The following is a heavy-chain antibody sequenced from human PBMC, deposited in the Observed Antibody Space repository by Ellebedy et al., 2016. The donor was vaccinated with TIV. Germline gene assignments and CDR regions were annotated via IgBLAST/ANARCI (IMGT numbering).Heavy chain of an antibody. CDR2: INAKRGAT. V-gene: IGHV1-2*02. CDR1: GYTFIDYH. D-gene: IGHD6-19*01. CDR3: ARNGVSGWSDFDY. Sequence: AASVKVSCKTSGYTFIDYHIHWVRQAPGQGLEWMGWINAKRGATIYVQKFHDRVTMTKDMSISTAFLEGTGLTSDDTAVYYCARNGVSGWSDFDYWGQGTLVTVSS. J-gene: IGHJ4*02.